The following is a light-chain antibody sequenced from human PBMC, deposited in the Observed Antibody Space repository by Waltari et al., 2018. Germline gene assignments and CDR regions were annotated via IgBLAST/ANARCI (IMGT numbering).Light chain of an antibody. CDR2: WAS. Sequence: DIVITQSPDSLAVSLGERAPIYCKSSQSVLYSTNNRDYLAWYHQKVGQPPKLLINWASTRESGVPDRFSGSGSGTDFNLTISNLQPEDVAVYYCQQYYSTPLTFGGGTKIEI. V-gene: IGKV4-1*01. CDR1: QSVLYSTNNRDY. CDR3: QQYYSTPLT. J-gene: IGKJ4*01.